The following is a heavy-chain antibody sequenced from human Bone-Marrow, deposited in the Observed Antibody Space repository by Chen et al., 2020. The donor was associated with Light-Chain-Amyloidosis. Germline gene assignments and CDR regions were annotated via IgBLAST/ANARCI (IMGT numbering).Heavy chain of an antibody. CDR1: GFTFSSYS. J-gene: IGHJ4*02. D-gene: IGHD4-17*01. CDR2: ISSSSSYI. V-gene: IGHV3-21*01. CDR3: AKSPPRYGDYELTDFDY. Sequence: EVQLVESGGGLVKPGGSLRLSCAASGFTFSSYSMNWVRQAPGKGLEWVSSISSSSSYIYYADSVKGRFTISRDNAKNSLYLQMNSLRAEDTAVYYCAKSPPRYGDYELTDFDYWGQGTLVTVSS.